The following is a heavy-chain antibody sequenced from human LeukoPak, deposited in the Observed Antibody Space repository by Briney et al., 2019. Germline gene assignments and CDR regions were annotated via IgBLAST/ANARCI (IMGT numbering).Heavy chain of an antibody. D-gene: IGHD1-1*01. CDR1: GFTFSSYA. CDR2: ISYDGSNK. V-gene: IGHV3-30*04. J-gene: IGHJ5*02. Sequence: GRSLRLSCAASGFTFSSYAMHWVRQAPGKGLEYVAVISYDGSNKYYADSVKGRFTISRDNSKNTLYLQMNSLRAEDTAFYYCAREHLATTDKNWFDPWGQGTLVTVSS. CDR3: AREHLATTDKNWFDP.